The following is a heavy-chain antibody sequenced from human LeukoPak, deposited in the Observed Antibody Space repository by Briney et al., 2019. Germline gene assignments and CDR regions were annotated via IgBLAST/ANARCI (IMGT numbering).Heavy chain of an antibody. D-gene: IGHD3-22*01. CDR3: TRFTPDYYDSSGYSPYYFDY. J-gene: IGHJ4*02. V-gene: IGHV4-30-4*08. Sequence: SETLSLTCAVSGGSFSGYYWTWIRQPPGKGLEWIGYIYYSGSTYYNPSLKSRVTISVDTSKNQFSLKLSSVTAADTAVYYCTRFTPDYYDSSGYSPYYFDYWGQGTLVTVSS. CDR1: GGSFSGYY. CDR2: IYYSGST.